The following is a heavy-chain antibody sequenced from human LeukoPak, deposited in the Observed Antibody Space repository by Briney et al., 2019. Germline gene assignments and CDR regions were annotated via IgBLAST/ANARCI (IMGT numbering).Heavy chain of an antibody. D-gene: IGHD3-3*01. CDR2: ISGSGGST. J-gene: IGHJ3*01. CDR3: ARCYDFWSGFTLISPSCSFDF. V-gene: IGHV3-23*01. Sequence: GGSLRLSCAASGFTFSSYAMSWVRQAPGKGLEWVSAISGSGGSTYYADSVKGRFTISRDNSKNTLYLQMNSLRAEDTAVYYCARCYDFWSGFTLISPSCSFDFWGQGTMVTVSS. CDR1: GFTFSSYA.